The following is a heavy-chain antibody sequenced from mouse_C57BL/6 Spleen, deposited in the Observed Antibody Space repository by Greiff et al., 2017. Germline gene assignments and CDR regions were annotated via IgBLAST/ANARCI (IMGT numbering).Heavy chain of an antibody. D-gene: IGHD4-1*02. Sequence: QVHVKQPGAELVKPGASVKLSCKASGYTFTSYWMHWVKQRPGRGLEWIGRIDPNSGGTKYNEKFKSKATLTVDKPSSTAYMQLSILTSEDSAVYYCARYHNWLYAMDYWGQGTSVTVSS. J-gene: IGHJ4*01. CDR2: IDPNSGGT. CDR3: ARYHNWLYAMDY. CDR1: GYTFTSYW. V-gene: IGHV1-72*01.